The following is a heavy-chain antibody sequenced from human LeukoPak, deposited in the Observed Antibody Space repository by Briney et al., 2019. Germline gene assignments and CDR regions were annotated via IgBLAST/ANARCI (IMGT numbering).Heavy chain of an antibody. Sequence: ASVKVSCKASGYTFTDYYMHWVRQAPGQGLEWMGRINCNSGDRKYAQKFQGRVTVTRDTSISTVYMELSRLTSDDTAVYYCARDPAAAAVPSDYWGQGTLVTVSS. CDR3: ARDPAAAAVPSDY. CDR2: INCNSGDR. D-gene: IGHD6-13*01. CDR1: GYTFTDYY. J-gene: IGHJ4*02. V-gene: IGHV1-2*06.